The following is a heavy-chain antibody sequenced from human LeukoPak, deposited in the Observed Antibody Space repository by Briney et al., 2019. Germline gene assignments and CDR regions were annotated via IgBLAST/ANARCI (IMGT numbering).Heavy chain of an antibody. D-gene: IGHD5-18*01. J-gene: IGHJ4*02. CDR2: INPSGGDT. CDR1: GGTFTSYY. CDR3: GRIIRGYSYGASDY. V-gene: IGHV1-46*01. Sequence: ASVKVSCKASGGTFTSYYMQWVRQAPGQGLEWMGIINPSGGDTSYAQKFQGRVTMTRDTSTSTVYMELSSLRSEDTAVYYCGRIIRGYSYGASDYWGQGTLVTVSS.